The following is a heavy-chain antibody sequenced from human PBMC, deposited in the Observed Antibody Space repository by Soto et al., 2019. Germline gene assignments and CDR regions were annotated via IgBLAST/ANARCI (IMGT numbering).Heavy chain of an antibody. V-gene: IGHV4-30-4*01. CDR2: VYYSGTT. CDR1: GGSIRNGDYY. Sequence: KPSETLSLTCTVSGGSIRNGDYYWGWIRQPPGKGLEWIGYVYYSGTTYSHPSLYSRVSISVDTSENQFSLRLTSVTAADTAVYYCVTVNLVGAAYYFDYWGPGTLVTVSS. J-gene: IGHJ4*02. CDR3: VTVNLVGAAYYFDY. D-gene: IGHD1-26*01.